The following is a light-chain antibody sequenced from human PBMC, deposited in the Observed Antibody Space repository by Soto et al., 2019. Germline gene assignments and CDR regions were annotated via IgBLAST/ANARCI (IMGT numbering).Light chain of an antibody. CDR3: QSYDSSLSGSPV. V-gene: IGLV1-40*01. CDR1: SSNIGAGYD. Sequence: QSVVTQPPSVSGAPGQRVTISFTGSSSNIGAGYDVHWYQQLPGTAPKLLISGNSNRPSGVPDRFSGSKSGTSASLAITGLQAEDDADYYCQSYDSSLSGSPVFGTGTKLTVL. CDR2: GNS. J-gene: IGLJ1*01.